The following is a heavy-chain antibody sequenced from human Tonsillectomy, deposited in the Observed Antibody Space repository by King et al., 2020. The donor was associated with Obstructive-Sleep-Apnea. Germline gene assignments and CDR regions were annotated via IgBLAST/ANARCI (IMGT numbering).Heavy chain of an antibody. V-gene: IGHV4-39*07. CDR3: ARGPSLGEENDY. J-gene: IGHJ4*02. D-gene: IGHD2-21*01. CDR2: IYYSGNT. CDR1: GGSISTSYY. Sequence: QLQESGPGLVKPSETLSLTCTVSGGSISTSYYWTWLRQPPGKGLEWIGTIYYSGNTYYNPSLKSRVTISVDTSKNQFSLNLSSVTAADTAVYYCARGPSLGEENDYWGQGTLVTVSS.